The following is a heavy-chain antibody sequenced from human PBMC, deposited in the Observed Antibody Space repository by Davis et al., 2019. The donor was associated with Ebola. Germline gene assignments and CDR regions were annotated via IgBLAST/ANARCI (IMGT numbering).Heavy chain of an antibody. V-gene: IGHV1-69*04. Sequence: SVTVSCKASVGTFSSYALSWVRQAPEHGLEWMGRIIPILGTANYAQKFQGRVTITADKSTSTAYMELSSLRSEDTAVYYCARVGSSGWYGGFAGHLYGMDVWGQGTTVTVSS. CDR3: ARVGSSGWYGGFAGHLYGMDV. CDR1: VGTFSSYA. CDR2: IIPILGTA. D-gene: IGHD6-19*01. J-gene: IGHJ6*02.